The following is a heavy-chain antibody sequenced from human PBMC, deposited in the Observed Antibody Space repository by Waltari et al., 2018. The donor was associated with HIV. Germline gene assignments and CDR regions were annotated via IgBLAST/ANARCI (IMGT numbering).Heavy chain of an antibody. Sequence: QVQLVESGGGVVQPGRSLRLSCAASGFTFSVNGMHWVRQAPGEGLEWVAVIWNDGSNKYYADSVKGRFTISRDNSKNTLYLQMNSLRAEDTAVYYCARGAFMVTMIVEVWGQGTMVTVSS. D-gene: IGHD3-22*01. CDR3: ARGAFMVTMIVEV. V-gene: IGHV3-33*01. CDR2: IWNDGSNK. J-gene: IGHJ3*01. CDR1: GFTFSVNG.